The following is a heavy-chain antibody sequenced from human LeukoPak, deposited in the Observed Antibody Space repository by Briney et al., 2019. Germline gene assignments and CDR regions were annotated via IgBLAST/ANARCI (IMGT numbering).Heavy chain of an antibody. D-gene: IGHD6-6*01. CDR2: ISGSAGST. V-gene: IGHV3-23*01. Sequence: GRSHSPFHAASSFTFSSYSISSVRQPRRNWRESVSAISGSAGSTYYADSVKGRSTISRDNSKNKLYLQMNSLRAEDTAVYYCAKDHLQPSSIAARQAGSDYWGQGTLVTVSS. CDR1: SFTFSSYS. CDR3: AKDHLQPSSIAARQAGSDY. J-gene: IGHJ4*02.